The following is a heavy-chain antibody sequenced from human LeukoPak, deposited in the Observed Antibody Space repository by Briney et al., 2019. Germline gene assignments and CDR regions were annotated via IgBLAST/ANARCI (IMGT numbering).Heavy chain of an antibody. D-gene: IGHD2-2*01. CDR2: ISYDGSNK. V-gene: IGHV3-30*18. CDR1: GFTFSSNG. CDR3: AKKVGDY. Sequence: GGSLRLSCAASGFTFSSNGMHWVRQAPGKGLEWVAVISYDGSNKYYADSVKGRFTISRDNSKNTLYLQMNSLRAEDTAVYYCAKKVGDYWGQGTLVTVSS. J-gene: IGHJ4*02.